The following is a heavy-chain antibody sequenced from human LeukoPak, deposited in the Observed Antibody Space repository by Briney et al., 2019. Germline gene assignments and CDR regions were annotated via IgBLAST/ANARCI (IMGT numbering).Heavy chain of an antibody. Sequence: GGSLRLSCAASGFTFSSYSMNWVRQAPGKGLEWVSSISSSTSYMYYADSVKGRFIISRDNAKNSLYLQMNSLRAEDTAVYYCARDGGDIGYDGMDVWGQGTTVTVSS. CDR2: ISSSTSYM. D-gene: IGHD2-21*02. CDR1: GFTFSSYS. V-gene: IGHV3-21*01. J-gene: IGHJ6*02. CDR3: ARDGGDIGYDGMDV.